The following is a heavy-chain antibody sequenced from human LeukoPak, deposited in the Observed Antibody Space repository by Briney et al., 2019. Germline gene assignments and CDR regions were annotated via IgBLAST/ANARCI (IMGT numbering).Heavy chain of an antibody. J-gene: IGHJ4*02. D-gene: IGHD1-26*01. CDR1: GFTFDDYS. CDR3: AKKWVGLGY. CDR2: ISGSGGST. V-gene: IGHV3-23*01. Sequence: GGSLRLSCAASGFTFDDYSMHWVRQAPGKGPEGISAISGSGGSTYYADSVKGRFTISRDNSKNTLYLQMNSLRAEDTAVYYCAKKWVGLGYWGQGTLVTVSS.